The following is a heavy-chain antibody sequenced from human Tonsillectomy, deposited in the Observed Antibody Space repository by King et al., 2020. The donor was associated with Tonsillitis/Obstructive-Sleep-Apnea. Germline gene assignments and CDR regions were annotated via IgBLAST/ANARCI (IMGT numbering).Heavy chain of an antibody. CDR3: EGDSGELPTFDAFDI. CDR2: INPSGGSS. J-gene: IGHJ3*02. V-gene: IGHV1-46*01. D-gene: IGHD1-26*01. CDR1: GYTFTSYY. Sequence: QLVQSGAEVKKPGASVKVSCKASGYTFTSYYMHWVRQAPGQGLEWMGIINPSGGSSSYARNFQGRVTMTRDTATSTVYMELSSLRSEDTAVYYCEGDSGELPTFDAFDIWGQGTMVTVSS.